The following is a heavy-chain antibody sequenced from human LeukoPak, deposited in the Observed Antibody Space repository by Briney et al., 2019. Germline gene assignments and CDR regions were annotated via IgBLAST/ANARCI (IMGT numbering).Heavy chain of an antibody. CDR3: ARTFQTYYYDSSGYVHDY. J-gene: IGHJ4*02. D-gene: IGHD3-22*01. Sequence: TSSETLSLTCAVYGGSFSGYYWSWIRQPPGKGLEWIGEINHSGSTYYNPSLKSRVTISVDTSKNQFSLKLSSVTAADTAVYYCARTFQTYYYDSSGYVHDYWGQGTLVTVSS. CDR2: INHSGST. V-gene: IGHV4-34*01. CDR1: GGSFSGYY.